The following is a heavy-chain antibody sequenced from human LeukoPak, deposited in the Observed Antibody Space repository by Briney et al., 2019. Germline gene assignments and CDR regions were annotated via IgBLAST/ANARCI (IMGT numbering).Heavy chain of an antibody. D-gene: IGHD6-19*01. CDR2: IQYDGTVE. CDR3: GRGAAVAVDH. CDR1: GFTLTDYN. Sequence: GGSLGLSSAASGFTLTDYNMHWVRQAPGRGLEYVAFIQYDGTVEYYEDYVKGRFTMSRDKSKNTLYLHVNSLRREDTAVYFCGRGAAVAVDHWGQGTLVSVSS. J-gene: IGHJ4*02. V-gene: IGHV3-30*02.